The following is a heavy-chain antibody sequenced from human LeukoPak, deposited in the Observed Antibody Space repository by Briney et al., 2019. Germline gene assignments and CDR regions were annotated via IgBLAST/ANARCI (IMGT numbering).Heavy chain of an antibody. CDR3: ARSQQQLDVYNLFDP. Sequence: PGGSLRLSCAASGFTFSSYSMNWVRQAPGKGLEWVSSISSSSSYIYYADSVKGRFTISRDNAKNSLYLQMNSLRAEDTAVYYCARSQQQLDVYNLFDPWGQGTLVTVSS. V-gene: IGHV3-21*01. CDR1: GFTFSSYS. J-gene: IGHJ5*02. CDR2: ISSSSSYI. D-gene: IGHD6-13*01.